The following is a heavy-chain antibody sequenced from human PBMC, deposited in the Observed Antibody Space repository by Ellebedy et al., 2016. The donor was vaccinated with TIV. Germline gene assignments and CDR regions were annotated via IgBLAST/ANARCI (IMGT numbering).Heavy chain of an antibody. V-gene: IGHV4-30-4*01. J-gene: IGHJ4*02. CDR2: IHNGGNT. Sequence: MPSETLSLTCTVSGDSITSGDYYWSWIRQPPGKGLEWIGNIHNGGNTYYKPSLKSRLTMSVDTSKNQFSLKLSSVTAADTAVYYCARDTVTANWGPLFDYWGQGTLVTVSS. CDR1: GDSITSGDYY. D-gene: IGHD7-27*01. CDR3: ARDTVTANWGPLFDY.